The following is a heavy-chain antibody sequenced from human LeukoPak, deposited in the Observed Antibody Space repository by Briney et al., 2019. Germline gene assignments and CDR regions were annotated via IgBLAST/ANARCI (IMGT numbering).Heavy chain of an antibody. CDR1: GFTFSSYS. CDR3: ARMGGDYYYYYYYYMDV. J-gene: IGHJ6*03. Sequence: PGGSLRLSCAASGFTFSSYSMNWVRQAPGKGLEWVSYISSSSSTIYYADSVKGRFTISRDNAKNSLYLQMNSLRAEDTAVYYCARMGGDYYYYYYYYMDVWGKGTTVTVSS. V-gene: IGHV3-48*01. CDR2: ISSSSSTI. D-gene: IGHD4-17*01.